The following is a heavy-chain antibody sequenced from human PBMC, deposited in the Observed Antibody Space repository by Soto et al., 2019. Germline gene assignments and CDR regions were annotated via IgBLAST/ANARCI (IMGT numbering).Heavy chain of an antibody. D-gene: IGHD2-15*01. CDR1: GGSISSGDYY. Sequence: QVQLQESGPGLVKPSQTLSLTCTVSGGSISSGDYYWSWIRHPPGKGLEWIGYIYYSGSTYYNPSLKSRRTTSVDTSKNQSSPKLCSVTAADTAVYYCAGVGGNDDYWGQGTLVTVSS. V-gene: IGHV4-30-4*01. J-gene: IGHJ4*02. CDR3: AGVGGNDDY. CDR2: IYYSGST.